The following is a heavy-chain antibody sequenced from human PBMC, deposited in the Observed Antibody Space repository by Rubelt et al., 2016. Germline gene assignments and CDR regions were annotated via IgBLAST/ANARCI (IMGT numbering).Heavy chain of an antibody. CDR1: GFTVNSTY. CDR2: IYSGGST. Sequence: VQLVESGGGVVQPGRSLRLSCAVSGFTVNSTYMSWVRQAPGKGLEWVSVIYSGGSTYYADSVKGRFPTSRDKTKNTLDLEMSSLRAEDTAVYHCTGSSNWKGEDYWGQGTLVTVSS. CDR3: TGSSNWKGEDY. V-gene: IGHV3-66*02. D-gene: IGHD1-20*01. J-gene: IGHJ4*02.